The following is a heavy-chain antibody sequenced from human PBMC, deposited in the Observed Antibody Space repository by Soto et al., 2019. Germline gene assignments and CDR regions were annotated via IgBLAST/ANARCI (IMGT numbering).Heavy chain of an antibody. CDR2: IYYSGST. J-gene: IGHJ4*02. V-gene: IGHV4-61*08. CDR3: ARHDGKWELPN. Sequence: PSETLSLTCTVSGGSISSGDYYWSWLRQPPGKGLEWIGYIYYSGSTNYNPSLKSRVTISVDTSKNQFSLKLSSVTAADTAVYYCARHDGKWELPNWGQGTLVTVSS. D-gene: IGHD1-26*01. CDR1: GGSISSGDYY.